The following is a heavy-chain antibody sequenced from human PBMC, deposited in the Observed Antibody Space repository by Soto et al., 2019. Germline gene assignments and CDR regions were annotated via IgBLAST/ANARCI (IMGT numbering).Heavy chain of an antibody. J-gene: IGHJ1*01. CDR2: IHSSGSI. D-gene: IGHD3-22*01. CDR3: ARDLDGLHDDTSGPFPRPG. CDR1: GGSISSDDYY. Sequence: SETLSLTCTVSGGSISSDDYYWSWIRQAPGRGLEWIGYIHSSGSIYYNPSLRSRATMSIDTAGNQFSLKVSSVTVADTAVYYCARDLDGLHDDTSGPFPRPGWGQGTLVTVSS. V-gene: IGHV4-30-4*01.